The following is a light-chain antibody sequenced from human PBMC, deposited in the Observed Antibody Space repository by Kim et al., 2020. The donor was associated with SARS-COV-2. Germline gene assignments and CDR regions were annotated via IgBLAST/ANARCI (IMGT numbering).Light chain of an antibody. V-gene: IGKV3-11*01. Sequence: EIVLTQSPATLSLSPGERATLACRASQSLSNYLAWYQQKPGQAPRLLIYDASTRATGIPARFSGSGSGTDFTLTISSLEPEDFAFYYCQHRADWWTFGQGTKLEI. CDR1: QSLSNY. J-gene: IGKJ1*01. CDR3: QHRADWWT. CDR2: DAS.